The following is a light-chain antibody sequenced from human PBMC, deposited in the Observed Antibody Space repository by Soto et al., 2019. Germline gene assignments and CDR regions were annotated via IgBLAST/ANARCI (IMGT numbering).Light chain of an antibody. Sequence: DIHMTQSPSSLSASVGDRVTITCRASQGISNYLGWYQQKPGKAPRSLIYSASSLQSGVPSKFSGSGSGTDFTPTISDMQPDDFATYYCQQYYRYPWTFGQGTKVDIK. CDR2: SAS. V-gene: IGKV1-16*02. J-gene: IGKJ1*01. CDR3: QQYYRYPWT. CDR1: QGISNY.